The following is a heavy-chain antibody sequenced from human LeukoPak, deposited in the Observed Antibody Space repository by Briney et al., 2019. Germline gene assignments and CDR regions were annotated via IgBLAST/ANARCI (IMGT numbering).Heavy chain of an antibody. D-gene: IGHD4-17*01. CDR1: GAPITSNHW. CDR3: ATYLYGDYGYYYFDY. CDR2: IYHGGAT. J-gene: IGHJ4*02. Sequence: PSETLSLTCAVSGAPITSNHWWSWARQAPGEGLEWIGEIYHGGATTYNPSLKSRVTMSVDKSKNEFSLSLRSVTAADTAVYYCATYLYGDYGYYYFDYWGPGTLVTVSS. V-gene: IGHV4-4*02.